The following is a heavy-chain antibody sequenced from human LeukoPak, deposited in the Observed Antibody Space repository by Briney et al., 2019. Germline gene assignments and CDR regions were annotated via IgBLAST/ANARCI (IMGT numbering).Heavy chain of an antibody. CDR3: ARAAGTYYDILTGYYSNWFDP. V-gene: IGHV4-59*01. Sequence: SETLSLTCTVSGGSISSYYWSWIRQPPGKGLEWIGYSYYSGSTNYNPSLKSRVTISVDTSKNQFSLKLSSVTAADTAVYYCARAAGTYYDILTGYYSNWFDPWGQGTLVTVSS. J-gene: IGHJ5*02. CDR1: GGSISSYY. D-gene: IGHD3-9*01. CDR2: SYYSGST.